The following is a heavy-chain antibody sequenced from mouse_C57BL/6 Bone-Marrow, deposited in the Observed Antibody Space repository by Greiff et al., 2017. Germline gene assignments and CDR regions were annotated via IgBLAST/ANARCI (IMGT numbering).Heavy chain of an antibody. CDR1: GYTFTDYE. CDR2: IDPETGGT. CDR3: TRREWLLFDY. D-gene: IGHD2-3*01. Sequence: QVQLKQSGAELVRPGASVTLSCKASGYTFTDYEMHWVKQTPVHGLEWIGAIDPETGGTAYNQKFKGKAILTADKSSSTAYMELRSLTSEDSAVYYCTRREWLLFDYWGQGTTLTGSS. V-gene: IGHV1-15*01. J-gene: IGHJ2*01.